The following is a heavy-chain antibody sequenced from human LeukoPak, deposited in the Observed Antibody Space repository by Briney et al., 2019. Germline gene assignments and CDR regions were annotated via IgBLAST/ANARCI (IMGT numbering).Heavy chain of an antibody. CDR2: ISSRGSYR. V-gene: IGHV3-21*01. D-gene: IGHD1-7*01. J-gene: IGHJ6*02. CDR1: GFIFSNLS. Sequence: GGSLRLSCVVSGFIFSNLSMNWVRQAPGRGLEWVSSISSRGSYRFYADSVKGRFTISRDNASKSLSLQMTSLRGEDTAVYYCVRGSRKLGGMDVWGQGTTVTVSS. CDR3: VRGSRKLGGMDV.